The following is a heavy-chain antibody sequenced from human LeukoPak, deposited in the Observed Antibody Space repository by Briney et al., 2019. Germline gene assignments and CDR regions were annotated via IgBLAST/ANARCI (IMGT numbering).Heavy chain of an antibody. V-gene: IGHV1-2*06. D-gene: IGHD2-8*01. J-gene: IGHJ4*02. CDR2: INPNSGGT. CDR3: ARDGNGTNDY. Sequence: ASVKVSCKASGYSFTGYYMHWVRQAPGQGLEWMGRINPNSGGTDSAQKFQGRVTMTRDTSISTAYMELSRLKSDDTAVYYCARDGNGTNDYWGQGTLVTVSS. CDR1: GYSFTGYY.